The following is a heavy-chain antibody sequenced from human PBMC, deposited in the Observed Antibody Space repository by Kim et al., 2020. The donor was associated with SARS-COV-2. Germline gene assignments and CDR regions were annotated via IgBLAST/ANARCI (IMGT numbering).Heavy chain of an antibody. Sequence: GGSLRLSCAASGFTFSDYWMNWVRQAPGKGLEWVANINEDGSETFYVDSVKGRFTISRDNAKKSLFLRMNSLRTEDTAVYYCARGHLISGAVYIDRLGQG. CDR2: INEDGSET. CDR3: ARGHLISGAVYIDR. V-gene: IGHV3-7*01. D-gene: IGHD1-26*01. J-gene: IGHJ5*02. CDR1: GFTFSDYW.